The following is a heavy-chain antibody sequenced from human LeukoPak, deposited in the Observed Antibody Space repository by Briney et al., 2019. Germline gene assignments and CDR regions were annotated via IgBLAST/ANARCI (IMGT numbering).Heavy chain of an antibody. CDR2: ISYDGSNK. J-gene: IGHJ4*02. Sequence: PGGSLRLSCAASGFTFSSYGMHWVRQAPGKGLEWVAVISYDGSNKYYADSVKGRFTISRDNSKNTLYLQMNSLRAENTAVYYCAKPWYYDILTGYNPHFDYWGQGTLVTVSS. D-gene: IGHD3-9*01. CDR1: GFTFSSYG. CDR3: AKPWYYDILTGYNPHFDY. V-gene: IGHV3-30*18.